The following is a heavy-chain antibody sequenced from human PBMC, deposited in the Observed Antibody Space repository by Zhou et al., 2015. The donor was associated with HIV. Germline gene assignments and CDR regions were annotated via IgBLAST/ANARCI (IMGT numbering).Heavy chain of an antibody. CDR1: GGTFSNHG. CDR2: IVPFFGTA. CDR3: AIHPGLYYYDSSGPYYFDY. V-gene: IGHV1-69*06. Sequence: QVQLVQSGAEVKKPGSSVKVSCKASGGTFSNHGISWVRQAPGQGLEWMGGIVPFFGTANYAQKFQGRVTITADKSTSTAYMELSSLRSEDTAVYYCAIHPGLYYYDSSGPYYFDYWGQGTLVTVSS. D-gene: IGHD3-22*01. J-gene: IGHJ4*02.